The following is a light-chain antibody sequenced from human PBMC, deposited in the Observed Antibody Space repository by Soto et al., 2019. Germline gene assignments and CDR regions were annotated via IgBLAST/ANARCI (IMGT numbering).Light chain of an antibody. V-gene: IGKV1-39*01. Sequence: DIQMSQSPSSLSASVGDSVTITCRASETIIDYLNWYQQQPGEAPKLLIFSASSLHSGVTSRFRGSGSGTHFTLTISSLQPEDFATYFCQRSFSAPRTFGQGTKLQAK. CDR2: SAS. J-gene: IGKJ2*01. CDR1: ETIIDY. CDR3: QRSFSAPRT.